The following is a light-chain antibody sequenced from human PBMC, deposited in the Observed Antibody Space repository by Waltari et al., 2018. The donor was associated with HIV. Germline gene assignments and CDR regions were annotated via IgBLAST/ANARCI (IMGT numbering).Light chain of an antibody. Sequence: EIVMTQSPATLSVSPGERATLSCRASQSVSSNLAWYQQKPGQAHRLLIYGASTRATGIPARCSGSGSGTEFTLTISSLQSEDFAVYYCQQYNNWPPGFTFGPGTKVDIK. CDR2: GAS. V-gene: IGKV3-15*01. J-gene: IGKJ3*01. CDR1: QSVSSN. CDR3: QQYNNWPPGFT.